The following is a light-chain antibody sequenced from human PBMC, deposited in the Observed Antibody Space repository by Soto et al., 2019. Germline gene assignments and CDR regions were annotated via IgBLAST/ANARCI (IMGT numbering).Light chain of an antibody. CDR2: DTD. CDR3: LLYCSDAQVWV. Sequence: QSVVTQESSLTVSPGGTVTLTCASSTGAVTSGYYPNWFQQKPGQAPRALIYDTDNKHSWTPARFSGSLLGGKAALTLSGVQPEDEADYYCLLYCSDAQVWVFGGGTKVTVL. V-gene: IGLV7-43*01. CDR1: TGAVTSGYY. J-gene: IGLJ3*02.